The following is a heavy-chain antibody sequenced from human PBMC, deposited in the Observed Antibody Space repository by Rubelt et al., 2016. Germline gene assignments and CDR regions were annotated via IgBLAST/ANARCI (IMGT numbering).Heavy chain of an antibody. J-gene: IGHJ6*02. CDR1: GGSFSGYY. Sequence: QVQLQQWGAGLLKPSETLSLTCAVYGGSFSGYYWSWIRQPPGKGLEWIGEINHSGSTNYNPSLKSRVTISVDTSKNQFSLKLSAVTAAVTAVYYCARDRLQSGYYYYYGMDVWGQGTTVTVSS. V-gene: IGHV4-34*01. CDR3: ARDRLQSGYYYYYGMDV. CDR2: INHSGST. D-gene: IGHD3-10*01.